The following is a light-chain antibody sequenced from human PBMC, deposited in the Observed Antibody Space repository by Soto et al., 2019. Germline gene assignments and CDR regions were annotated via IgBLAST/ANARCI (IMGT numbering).Light chain of an antibody. Sequence: EIVMTQSPATLSVSPGEKATLSCRASQSVTSYLAWYQQTPGQAPRLLIQGASARATDVPARFSGSGSGTEFTLTISSLQSEDFAVYXXXQYSXWPWXXGXGTKVEI. CDR2: GAS. CDR3: XQYSXWPWX. J-gene: IGKJ1*01. V-gene: IGKV3-15*01. CDR1: QSVTSY.